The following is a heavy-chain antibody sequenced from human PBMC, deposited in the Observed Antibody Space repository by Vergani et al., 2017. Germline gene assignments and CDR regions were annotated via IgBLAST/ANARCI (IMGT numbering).Heavy chain of an antibody. CDR1: GFIFRNYG. Sequence: QVQLVESGGGVVQPGRSLRLSCAASGFIFRNYGMHWVRQAPGKGLEWVAVLSYDGSNKYYADPVKGRFTISRDNSKKTLYLQMNSLRAEDTAVYYCAKGPYSSSTLVPFDYWGQGTLVTVSS. CDR2: LSYDGSNK. V-gene: IGHV3-30*18. J-gene: IGHJ4*02. CDR3: AKGPYSSSTLVPFDY. D-gene: IGHD6-6*01.